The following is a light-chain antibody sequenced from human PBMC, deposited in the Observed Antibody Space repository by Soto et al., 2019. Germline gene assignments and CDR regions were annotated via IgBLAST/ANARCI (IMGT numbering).Light chain of an antibody. J-gene: IGKJ4*01. CDR1: LGINTG. V-gene: IGKV1-13*02. Sequence: AIQLTQSPSSLSASVGDRVTITCRASLGINTGVAWYQQKPGKSPKLLIYETSNLASGVSLRFSGTGYGTQFSLTVGGLQPEDFATCHCQQFSAYPFTFGGGTTVESK. CDR2: ETS. CDR3: QQFSAYPFT.